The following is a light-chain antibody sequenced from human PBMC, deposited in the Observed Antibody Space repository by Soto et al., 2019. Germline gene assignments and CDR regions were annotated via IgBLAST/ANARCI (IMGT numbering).Light chain of an antibody. V-gene: IGLV2-14*01. CDR2: DVS. Sequence: QPVLTQPASVSRSPGQSITISCTGTSSDVGGYNYVSWYQQHPGKAPKLMIYDVSNRPSGVSNRFSGSKSGNTASLTISGLQAEDEADYYCSSYTSSSTRVFGGGTKVTVL. J-gene: IGLJ2*01. CDR1: SSDVGGYNY. CDR3: SSYTSSSTRV.